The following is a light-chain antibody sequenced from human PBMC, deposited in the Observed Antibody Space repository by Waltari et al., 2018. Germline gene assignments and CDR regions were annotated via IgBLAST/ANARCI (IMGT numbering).Light chain of an antibody. CDR1: QRISSW. CDR3: QQYNSYLYT. V-gene: IGKV1-5*03. CDR2: KAS. Sequence: DIQMTQSPSTLSASVGDRVTITCRASQRISSWLAWYQQKPVKAPNLLIYKASSLESGVPSRFSGSGSGTEFTLTISSLQPDDFATYYCQQYNSYLYTFGQGTKLEIK. J-gene: IGKJ2*01.